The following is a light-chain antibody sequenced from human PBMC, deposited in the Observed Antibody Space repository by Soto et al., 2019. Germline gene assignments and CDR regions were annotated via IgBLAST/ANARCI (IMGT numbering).Light chain of an antibody. Sequence: EIVLTQSPGTLSLSPGERATLSCRASQSVSSSYLAWYQQKPGQAPRLLIYGASSRATGIPGRFGGSGSVTDFTLTISSLESEEFAVYYCQQYGRTFGPGTKVDIK. CDR1: QSVSSSY. V-gene: IGKV3-20*01. CDR3: QQYGRT. CDR2: GAS. J-gene: IGKJ3*01.